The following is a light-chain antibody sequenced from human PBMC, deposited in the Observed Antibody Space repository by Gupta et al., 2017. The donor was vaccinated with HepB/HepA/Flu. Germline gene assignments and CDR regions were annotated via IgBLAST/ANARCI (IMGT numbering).Light chain of an antibody. J-gene: IGLJ2*01. Sequence: YDLTQPPSVSVSPGQTASITCSGHGLDDKYVSWYQLRPGLSPMLVLYLDRRRPSGIPERFSGSNSGNTATLTISGTQAVDEADYYCQAWDSPTPVFGGGTKLTVL. CDR1: GLDDKY. CDR2: LDR. V-gene: IGLV3-1*01. CDR3: QAWDSPTPV.